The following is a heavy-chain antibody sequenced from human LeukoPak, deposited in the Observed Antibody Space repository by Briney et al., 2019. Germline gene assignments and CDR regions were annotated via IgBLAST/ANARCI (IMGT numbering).Heavy chain of an antibody. CDR2: IYPGDSDT. CDR3: ARRVDSYWFFDY. J-gene: IGHJ4*02. CDR1: GYSFTNYW. Sequence: GESPKISCKGSGYSFTNYWIGWVRQMPGKGLGWKGIIYPGDSDTRYIPSFQGQVTISADKSINTSYLQWSSLKASDTAMYYCARRVDSYWFFDYWGQGTLVTVSS. V-gene: IGHV5-51*01. D-gene: IGHD1-26*01.